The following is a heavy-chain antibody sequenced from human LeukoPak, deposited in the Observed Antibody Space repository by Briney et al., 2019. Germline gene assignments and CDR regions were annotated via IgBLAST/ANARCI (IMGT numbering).Heavy chain of an antibody. J-gene: IGHJ4*02. CDR3: ARGERAWPLDY. CDR1: GYAFIDFA. Sequence: GASVKVSCKASGYAFIDFAISWARQAPGQGLEWMGWISAYTGNTNYAQTLQGRVTMTTDTSTATAYMELGSLRSDDTAIYYCARGERAWPLDYWGQGTLVTVSS. V-gene: IGHV1-18*01. D-gene: IGHD1-26*01. CDR2: ISAYTGNT.